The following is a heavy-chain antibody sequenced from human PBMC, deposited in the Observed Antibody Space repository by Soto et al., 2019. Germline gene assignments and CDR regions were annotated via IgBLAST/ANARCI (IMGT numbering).Heavy chain of an antibody. Sequence: GGSLRLSCAASGFTFSSYAMSWVRQAPGKGLEWVSAISGSGGSTYYADSVKGRFTISRDNSKNTLYLQMNSLRAEDTAVYYCAKDLDGGIAVAGTFFSRNHARRFDYWGQGTLVTVSS. CDR2: ISGSGGST. CDR3: AKDLDGGIAVAGTFFSRNHARRFDY. CDR1: GFTFSSYA. J-gene: IGHJ4*02. D-gene: IGHD6-19*01. V-gene: IGHV3-23*01.